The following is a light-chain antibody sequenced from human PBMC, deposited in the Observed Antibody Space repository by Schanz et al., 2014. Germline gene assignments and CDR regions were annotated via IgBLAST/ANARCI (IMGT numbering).Light chain of an antibody. CDR3: QQYNDWPLT. V-gene: IGKV3-20*01. CDR2: GVS. Sequence: EIVLTQSPGTLSLSPGERATLSCRASQSVHRNYLAWHQQKPGQAPRLLIFGVSSRATGIPDRFSGSGSGTDFTLTISSLQSEDFAVYYCQQYNDWPLTFGQGTNLEIK. J-gene: IGKJ2*01. CDR1: QSVHRNY.